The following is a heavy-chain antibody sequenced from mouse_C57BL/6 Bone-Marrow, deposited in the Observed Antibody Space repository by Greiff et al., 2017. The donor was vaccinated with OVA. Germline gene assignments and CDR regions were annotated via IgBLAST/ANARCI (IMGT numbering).Heavy chain of an antibody. CDR2: ISNGGGST. CDR3: ARQDYSNWYFDV. J-gene: IGHJ1*03. Sequence: EVKLVESGGGLVQPGGSLKLSCAASGFTFSDYYMYWVRQTPEKRLEWVAYISNGGGSTYYPDTVKGRFTISRDNAKNTLYLQMSRLKSEDTARYYCARQDYSNWYFDVWGTGTTVTVSS. D-gene: IGHD2-5*01. V-gene: IGHV5-12*01. CDR1: GFTFSDYY.